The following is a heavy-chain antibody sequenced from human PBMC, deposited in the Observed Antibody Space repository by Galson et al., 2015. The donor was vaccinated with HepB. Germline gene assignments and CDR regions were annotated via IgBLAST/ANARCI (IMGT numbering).Heavy chain of an antibody. CDR1: GYTFTKYY. CDR2: INPNSGGT. V-gene: IGHV1-2*02. D-gene: IGHD2-2*01. J-gene: IGHJ6*03. Sequence: SVKVSCKASGYTFTKYYMHWVRQAPGQGLEWMGWINPNSGGTNYAQKFQGRVTMTRDTSISTAYLQWRSLKASDTAIYYCARQDIVLVDPHMDVWGKGTTVTVSS. CDR3: ARQDIVLVDPHMDV.